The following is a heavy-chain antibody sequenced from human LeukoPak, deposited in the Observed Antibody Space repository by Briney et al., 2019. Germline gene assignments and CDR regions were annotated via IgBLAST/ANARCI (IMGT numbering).Heavy chain of an antibody. Sequence: APVKVSCKASGYTFTGYYMHWVRQAPGQGLEWMGWINPNSGGTNYAQKFQGRVTMTRDTSISTAYMELSRLRSDDTAVYYCASTHYCSGGSCLSNWFDPWGQGTLVTVSS. CDR2: INPNSGGT. J-gene: IGHJ5*02. V-gene: IGHV1-2*02. CDR3: ASTHYCSGGSCLSNWFDP. CDR1: GYTFTGYY. D-gene: IGHD2-15*01.